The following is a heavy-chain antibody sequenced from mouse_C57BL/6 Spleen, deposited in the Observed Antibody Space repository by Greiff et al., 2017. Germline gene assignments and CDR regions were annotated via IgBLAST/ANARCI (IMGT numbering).Heavy chain of an antibody. CDR3: ARGSTGLYAMDD. CDR1: GFTFSSYG. V-gene: IGHV5-6*01. Sequence: EVQLQESGGDLVKPGGSLKLSCAASGFTFSSYGMSWVRQTPDKRLEWVATISSGGSYTYYPDSVKGRFTISRANAKNTLYLQMRSLKSEDTAMYYCARGSTGLYAMDDWGKGTSVTVSS. D-gene: IGHD4-1*02. CDR2: ISSGGSYT. J-gene: IGHJ4*01.